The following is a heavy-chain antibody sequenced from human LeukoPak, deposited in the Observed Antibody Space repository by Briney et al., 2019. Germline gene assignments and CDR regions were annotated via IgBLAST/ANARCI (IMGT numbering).Heavy chain of an antibody. J-gene: IGHJ3*02. CDR2: INHSGST. Sequence: SETLSLTRAVYGGSFSGYYWSWIRQPPGKGLEWIGEINHSGSTNYNPSLKSRVTISVDTSKNQFSLKLSSVTAADTAVYYCARGGQLWSYDAFDIWGQGTMVTVSS. D-gene: IGHD5-18*01. V-gene: IGHV4-34*01. CDR3: ARGGQLWSYDAFDI. CDR1: GGSFSGYY.